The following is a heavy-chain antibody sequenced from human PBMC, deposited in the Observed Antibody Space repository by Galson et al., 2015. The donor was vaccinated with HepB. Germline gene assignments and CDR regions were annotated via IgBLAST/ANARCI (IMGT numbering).Heavy chain of an antibody. D-gene: IGHD6-13*01. CDR1: GDSVSSNSAA. V-gene: IGHV6-1*01. J-gene: IGHJ1*01. Sequence: CAISGDSVSSNSAAWNWIRQSPSRGLEWLGRTYYRSKWYNDYAVSVKSRITINPDTSKNQFSLQLNSVTPEDTAMYYCARPPYSSSWYGYFQHWGQGTLVTVSS. CDR3: ARPPYSSSWYGYFQH. CDR2: TYYRSKWYN.